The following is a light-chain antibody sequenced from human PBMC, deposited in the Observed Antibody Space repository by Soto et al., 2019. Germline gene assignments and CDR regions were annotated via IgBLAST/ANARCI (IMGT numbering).Light chain of an antibody. Sequence: IVMTQSPATLSVSPGERVTLSCRASQSVRSNLAWYQQKPGQAPRLLIYGASTRATGLPARFSGSGSGTDFTLTISSLQSEDFAVYYCQQYNTWPPITFGQGRRLEIK. CDR2: GAS. CDR3: QQYNTWPPIT. CDR1: QSVRSN. J-gene: IGKJ5*01. V-gene: IGKV3-15*01.